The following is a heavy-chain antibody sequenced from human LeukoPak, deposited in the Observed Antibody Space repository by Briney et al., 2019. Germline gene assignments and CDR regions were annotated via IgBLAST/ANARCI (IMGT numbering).Heavy chain of an antibody. V-gene: IGHV1-2*02. CDR1: GYSFTGPL. CDR3: AREGIIVAVTAVTSDAFDS. CDR2: SSPNTGGT. Sequence: ASVKVSCKASGYSFTGPLVHWVRQAPGQGLEWMGWSSPNTGGTKYAQKFQGRVTMTRDTSINTAYMELSRLRSDDSAVYYCAREGIIVAVTAVTSDAFDSWGQGTMVTVSS. J-gene: IGHJ3*01. D-gene: IGHD2-21*02.